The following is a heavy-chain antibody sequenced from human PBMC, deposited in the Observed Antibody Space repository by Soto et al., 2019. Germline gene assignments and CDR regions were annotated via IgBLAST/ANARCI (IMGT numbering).Heavy chain of an antibody. CDR1: GGSFSGYY. CDR3: ARTSGMDV. Sequence: SETLSLTCAVYGGSFSGYYWSWLRQPPGKGPEWIGEINHSGSTKYNPSLENRVTISVDTPKNQFSLKLNSVSAADTAVYYCARTSGMDVWSQGATVTVSS. J-gene: IGHJ6*02. V-gene: IGHV4-34*01. CDR2: INHSGST.